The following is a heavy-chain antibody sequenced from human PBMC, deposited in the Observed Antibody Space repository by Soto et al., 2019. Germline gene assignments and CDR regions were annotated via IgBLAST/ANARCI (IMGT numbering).Heavy chain of an antibody. J-gene: IGHJ6*02. V-gene: IGHV3-7*01. CDR2: INQEGSDK. Sequence: EVRLVESGGDLVQPGGSLRLSCAASGFTFSNYWVTWVRQAPGKGLEWVANINQEGSDKLYVDSVKGRFTISRDNAKYSLYLQMDSLRAEDTAVYYCARHEPSYYYAVDVWGQGTTVTVSS. CDR3: ARHEPSYYYAVDV. CDR1: GFTFSNYW.